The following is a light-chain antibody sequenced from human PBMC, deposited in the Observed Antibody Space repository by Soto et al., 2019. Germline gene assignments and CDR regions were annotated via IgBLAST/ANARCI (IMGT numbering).Light chain of an antibody. CDR3: ETWDSNIGV. J-gene: IGLJ3*02. Sequence: QLVLTQSSSASASLGSSVKLTCTLSSGHSSYIIAWHQQQPGKAPRYLMKLEGSGSYNKGSGVPDRFSGSSSGADRYLTISNLQFEDEADYYCETWDSNIGVFGGGTQLTVL. CDR2: LEGSGSY. V-gene: IGLV4-60*02. CDR1: SGHSSYI.